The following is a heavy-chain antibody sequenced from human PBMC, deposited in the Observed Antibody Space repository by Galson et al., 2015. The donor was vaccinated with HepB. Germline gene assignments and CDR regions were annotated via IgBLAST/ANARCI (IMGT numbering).Heavy chain of an antibody. CDR2: ISGSGGST. CDR3: AKDGGPITMVRGVREFDY. Sequence: SLRLSCAASGFTFSSYAMSWVRQAPGKGLEWVSAISGSGGSTYYADSVKGRFTISRDNSKNTLYLQMNSLRAEDTAVYYCAKDGGPITMVRGVREFDYWGQGTLVTVSS. V-gene: IGHV3-23*01. J-gene: IGHJ4*02. D-gene: IGHD3-10*01. CDR1: GFTFSSYA.